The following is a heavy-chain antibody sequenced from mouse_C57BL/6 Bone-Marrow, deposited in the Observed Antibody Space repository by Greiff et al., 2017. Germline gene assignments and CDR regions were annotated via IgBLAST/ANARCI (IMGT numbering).Heavy chain of an antibody. CDR1: GYTFTSYW. CDR2: IYPGSGST. Sequence: LQQPGSELVRPGASVKLSCKASGYTFTSYWMHWVKQRHGQGLEWIGNIYPGSGSTNYDEKFKSKGTLTVDTSSSTACMHLSRLTSEDSAVYWCTRDGLDYWGQGTLGTVSA. J-gene: IGHJ3*01. CDR3: TRDGLDY. V-gene: IGHV1S22*01.